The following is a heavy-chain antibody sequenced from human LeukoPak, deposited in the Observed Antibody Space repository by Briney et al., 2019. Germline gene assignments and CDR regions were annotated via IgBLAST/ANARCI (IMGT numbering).Heavy chain of an antibody. J-gene: IGHJ6*02. D-gene: IGHD2-15*01. CDR1: GFTVSSNY. Sequence: GGSLRLSRAASGFTVSSNYMSWVRQAPGKGLEGVSVIYIGGSTYYADSVTGRFTISRDNSKNTLYLQMNSLRAEDTAVYYCARDPSLPYCSGGSCYSHYYYYGMDVWGQGTTVTVSS. V-gene: IGHV3-53*01. CDR2: IYIGGST. CDR3: ARDPSLPYCSGGSCYSHYYYYGMDV.